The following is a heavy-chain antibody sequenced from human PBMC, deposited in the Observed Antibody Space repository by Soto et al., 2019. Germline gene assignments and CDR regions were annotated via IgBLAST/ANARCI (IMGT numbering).Heavy chain of an antibody. V-gene: IGHV4-4*07. Sequence: LSLTCTVSGGSISSYYWSWIRQPAGKGLEWIGRIYTSGSTNYNPSLKSRVTMSVDTSKNQFSLKLSSVTAADTAVYYCARDPGRSSSWYHHYYYGMDVWGQGTTVTVSS. CDR1: GGSISSYY. CDR2: IYTSGST. J-gene: IGHJ6*02. D-gene: IGHD6-13*01. CDR3: ARDPGRSSSWYHHYYYGMDV.